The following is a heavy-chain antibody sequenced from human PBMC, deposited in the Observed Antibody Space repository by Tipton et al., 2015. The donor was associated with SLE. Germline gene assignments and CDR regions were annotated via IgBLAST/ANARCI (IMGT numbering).Heavy chain of an antibody. J-gene: IGHJ4*02. CDR2: IYYIGSGST. CDR3: ARDRSRGYGSFDD. CDR1: GGSFSGYY. V-gene: IGHV4-31*11. D-gene: IGHD5-12*01. Sequence: TLSLTCAVYGGSFSGYYWSWIRLQPGKGLEWIGYIYYIGSGSTSYNPSLKSRLTISVDTSKNQFSLKLSSVTAADTAVYYCARDRSRGYGSFDDWGQGTLVTVSS.